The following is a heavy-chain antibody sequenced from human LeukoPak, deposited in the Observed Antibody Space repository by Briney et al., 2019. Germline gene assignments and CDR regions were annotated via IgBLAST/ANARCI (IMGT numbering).Heavy chain of an antibody. Sequence: SETLSLTCTISSGSIRSSSYYWGWIRQPPGKGLEWVADIYYSGSTSYNPSLKSRVSISIDTSNNHLSLRLSSVTAADTALYYCARRRYYDSTGYLDWGQGTLVTVSS. CDR2: IYYSGST. J-gene: IGHJ1*01. D-gene: IGHD3-22*01. V-gene: IGHV4-39*02. CDR3: ARRRYYDSTGYLD. CDR1: SGSIRSSSYY.